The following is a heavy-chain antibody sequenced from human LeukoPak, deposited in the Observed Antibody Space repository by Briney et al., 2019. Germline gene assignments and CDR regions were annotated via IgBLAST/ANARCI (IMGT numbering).Heavy chain of an antibody. CDR3: ARHPRYSSSNDWFDP. V-gene: IGHV5-51*01. D-gene: IGHD6-6*01. J-gene: IGHJ5*02. CDR2: IYPGDSDT. CDR1: GNSFTGNG. Sequence: GESLKISCKGSGNSFTGNGTAWVGQIPGKGLDWMGIIYPGDSDTRYSPSFQGQVTISADKSISTAYLQWSSLKASDTAMYYCARHPRYSSSNDWFDPWGQGTLVTVSS.